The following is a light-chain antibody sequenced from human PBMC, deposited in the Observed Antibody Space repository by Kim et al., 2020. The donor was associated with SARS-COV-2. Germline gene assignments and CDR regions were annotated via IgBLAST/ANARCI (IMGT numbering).Light chain of an antibody. CDR2: DVS. Sequence: QSALTQPASVSGSPGQSITISCTGTSNDPGSYNYVSWYQQHPGKAPKLMIFDVSDRPSGVSSRFSGSKSGNTASLTISGLQAEDEADYYCSSYTTSSTLVVFGGGTQLTVL. CDR1: SNDPGSYNY. V-gene: IGLV2-14*03. CDR3: SSYTTSSTLVV. J-gene: IGLJ2*01.